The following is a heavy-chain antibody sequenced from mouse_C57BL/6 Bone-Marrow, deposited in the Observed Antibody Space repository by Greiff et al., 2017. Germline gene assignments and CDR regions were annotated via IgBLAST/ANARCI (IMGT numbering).Heavy chain of an antibody. Sequence: VQLVESGPELVKPGASVKISCKASGYAFSSSWMNWVKQRPGKGLEWIGRIYPGDGDTNYNGKFKGKATLTADKSSSTAYMQLSSLTSEDSAVYFCARSFITTVVDYFDYWGQGTTLTVSS. CDR1: GYAFSSSW. D-gene: IGHD1-1*01. J-gene: IGHJ2*01. CDR2: IYPGDGDT. V-gene: IGHV1-82*01. CDR3: ARSFITTVVDYFDY.